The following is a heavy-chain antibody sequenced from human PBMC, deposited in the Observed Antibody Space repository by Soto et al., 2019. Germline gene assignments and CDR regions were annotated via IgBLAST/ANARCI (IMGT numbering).Heavy chain of an antibody. CDR3: ARDLGGYSNFDY. V-gene: IGHV4-4*02. CDR2: IYHSGST. Sequence: SETLSLTCAVSGGSISSSNWWSWVRQPPGKGLEWIGEIYHSGSTNYNPSLKSRVTISVDTSKNQFSLKLSFVTAADTAVYYCARDLGGYSNFDYWGQGTLVTVSS. CDR1: GGSISSSNW. D-gene: IGHD4-4*01. J-gene: IGHJ4*02.